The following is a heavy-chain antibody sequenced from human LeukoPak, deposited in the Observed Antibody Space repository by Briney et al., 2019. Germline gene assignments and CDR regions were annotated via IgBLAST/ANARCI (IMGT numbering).Heavy chain of an antibody. Sequence: PSETLSLTCAVYGGSFSGYYWSWIRQPPGKGLEWIGEINHSGSTNYNPSLKSRVTISVDTSKNQFSLKLSSVTAADTAVYYCARAVATIPRWFDPWGQGTLVTVSS. CDR3: ARAVATIPRWFDP. V-gene: IGHV4-34*01. J-gene: IGHJ5*02. CDR2: INHSGST. CDR1: GGSFSGYY. D-gene: IGHD5-24*01.